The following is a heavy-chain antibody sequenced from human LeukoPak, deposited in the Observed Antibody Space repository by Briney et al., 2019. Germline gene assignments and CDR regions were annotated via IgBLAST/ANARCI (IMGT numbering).Heavy chain of an antibody. CDR1: GGSISGYY. CDR2: IYHSGST. Sequence: SETLSLTCTVSGGSISGYYWSWIRQPPGKGLEWIGYIYHSGSTYYNPSLKSRVTISVDTSKYQFPLQLSSVTAADTAVYYCARVEVTATPLDYWGQGTLVTVSS. D-gene: IGHD2-21*02. V-gene: IGHV4-59*12. CDR3: ARVEVTATPLDY. J-gene: IGHJ4*02.